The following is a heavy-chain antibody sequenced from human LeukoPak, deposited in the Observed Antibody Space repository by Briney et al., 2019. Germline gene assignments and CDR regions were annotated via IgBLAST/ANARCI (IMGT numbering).Heavy chain of an antibody. CDR2: ISSSSSYI. J-gene: IGHJ4*02. CDR3: ARRPLRGSGWPVDY. CDR1: GFTFSSYS. V-gene: IGHV3-21*01. D-gene: IGHD6-19*01. Sequence: TGGSLRLSCAASGFTFSSYSMNWVRQAPGKGLEWVSSISSSSSYIYYADSVKGRFTISRDNAKNSLYLQMNSLRAEDTAVYYCARRPLRGSGWPVDYWGQGTLVTVSS.